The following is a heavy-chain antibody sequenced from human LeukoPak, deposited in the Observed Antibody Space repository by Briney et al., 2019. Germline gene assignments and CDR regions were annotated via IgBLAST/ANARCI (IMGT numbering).Heavy chain of an antibody. V-gene: IGHV4-61*01. D-gene: IGHD1-26*01. Sequence: SETLSLTCTVSGGSVSSGSYYWSWIRQPPGKGLEWIAFIYHSGTTTYNPSLRSRVTISVDTSKNQFSLKLSSVTAADTAVYYCARVSVGATRHFDYWGQGTRVTVSS. J-gene: IGHJ4*01. CDR2: IYHSGTT. CDR1: GGSVSSGSYY. CDR3: ARVSVGATRHFDY.